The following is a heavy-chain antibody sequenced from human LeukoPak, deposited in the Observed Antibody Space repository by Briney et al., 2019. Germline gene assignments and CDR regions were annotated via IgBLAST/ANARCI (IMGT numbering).Heavy chain of an antibody. CDR3: ARDIVVVPDYYYGMDV. D-gene: IGHD2-2*01. Sequence: GGSLRLSCAASGFTFSSYWMNWVRQAPGKGLEWVANIKQDGSEKYYVDSVKGRFTISRDNSKNTLYLQMNSLRAEDTAVYYCARDIVVVPDYYYGMDVWGQGTTVTVSS. J-gene: IGHJ6*02. V-gene: IGHV3-7*01. CDR2: IKQDGSEK. CDR1: GFTFSSYW.